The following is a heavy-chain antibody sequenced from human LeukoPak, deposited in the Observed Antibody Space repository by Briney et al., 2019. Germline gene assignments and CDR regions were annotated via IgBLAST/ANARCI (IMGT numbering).Heavy chain of an antibody. CDR1: GGSISSSSYY. CDR2: IYYSGST. CDR3: ARGFNWFVP. J-gene: IGHJ5*02. Sequence: SETLSLTWTVAGGSISSSSYYWGWIRQPPGKGLEWIGSIYYSGSTYYNPSLKSRVTISVDTSKNQFSLKLSSVTAADTAGYYCARGFNWFVPWGQGTLVTVSS. V-gene: IGHV4-39*07.